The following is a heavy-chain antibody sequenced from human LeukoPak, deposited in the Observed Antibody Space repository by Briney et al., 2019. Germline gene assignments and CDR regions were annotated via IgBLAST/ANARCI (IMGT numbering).Heavy chain of an antibody. CDR1: GGSISSGAYY. CDR2: IYTSGSSDYRST. D-gene: IGHD2-2*01. Sequence: PSQTLSLTCTVSGGSISSGAYYWSWIRQPAGKGLEWIGRIYTSGSSDYRSTNYNPSLQSRVTLSIDTSKRHFSLTLSSVTAADTAIYFCATARTSCSSSTCGMAFDIWGQGTMVTVSS. J-gene: IGHJ3*02. CDR3: ATARTSCSSSTCGMAFDI. V-gene: IGHV4-61*02.